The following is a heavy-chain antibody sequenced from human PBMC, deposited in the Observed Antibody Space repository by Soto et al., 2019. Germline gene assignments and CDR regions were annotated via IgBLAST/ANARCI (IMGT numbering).Heavy chain of an antibody. Sequence: GSLRLSCAASGFPFSDYYMSWIRQAPGEGLEWISYISSSAYTIYADSVKGRFTISRDNAKNSLFLQMTSLRVEDTAVYYCARNFDSGGYYSDYWGQGTLVTVSS. CDR3: ARNFDSGGYYSDY. CDR1: GFPFSDYY. CDR2: ISSSAYT. V-gene: IGHV3-11*06. J-gene: IGHJ4*02. D-gene: IGHD3-22*01.